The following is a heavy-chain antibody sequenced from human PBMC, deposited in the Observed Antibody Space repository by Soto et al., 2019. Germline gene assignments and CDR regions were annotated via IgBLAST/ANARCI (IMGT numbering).Heavy chain of an antibody. CDR1: GFTFSTYA. V-gene: IGHV3-23*01. J-gene: IGHJ4*02. CDR2: IYGNGGGI. D-gene: IGHD2-8*01. CDR3: AKDRQPDGLWPFDH. Sequence: EVQLLESGGGLVQPGGSLRLSCAASGFTFSTYAMNWVRQAPGKGLEWVSGIYGNGGGISYGDSVKGRFTISRDNSNNMLYLQMHSLRVEDTAVYYCAKDRQPDGLWPFDHWGQGTLVTVSP.